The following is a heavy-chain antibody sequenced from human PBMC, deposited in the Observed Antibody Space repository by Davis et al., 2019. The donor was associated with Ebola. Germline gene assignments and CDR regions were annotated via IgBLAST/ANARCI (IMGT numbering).Heavy chain of an antibody. V-gene: IGHV3-23*01. CDR2: ISITGDIT. J-gene: IGHJ4*02. CDR3: AKEIRPNDY. CDR1: GFSFRDSA. Sequence: GESLKISCTVFGFSFRDSAMSWVRQAPGKGLEWVSSISITGDITYYAHSLKGRFTISRDDSKNTVYLQMNSLTAEDTAVYYCAKEIRPNDYWGQGTLVIVSS. D-gene: IGHD3-16*01.